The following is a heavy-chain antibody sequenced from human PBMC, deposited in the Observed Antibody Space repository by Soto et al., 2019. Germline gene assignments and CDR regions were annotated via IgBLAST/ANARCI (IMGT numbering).Heavy chain of an antibody. V-gene: IGHV3-23*01. D-gene: IGHD3-3*01. CDR2: ISGSGGST. CDR1: GFTFSSYA. Sequence: HPGGSLRLSCAASGFTFSSYAMSWVRQAPGKGLEWVSAISGSGGSTYYADSVKGRFTISRDNSKNTLYLQMNSLRAEDTAVYYCAKDRDDFWSGYYSPDAPYWGQGTLVTVSS. J-gene: IGHJ4*02. CDR3: AKDRDDFWSGYYSPDAPY.